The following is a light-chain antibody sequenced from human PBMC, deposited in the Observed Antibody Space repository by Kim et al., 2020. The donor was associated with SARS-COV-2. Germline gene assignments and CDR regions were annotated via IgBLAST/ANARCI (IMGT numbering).Light chain of an antibody. J-gene: IGLJ2*01. CDR1: SSDVGAYEF. CDR3: SSYTTSSTSV. Sequence: GQSITISCTGTSSDVGAYEFVSWYQQLPGEAPKLMIYDVTKRPSGISDRFSGSKSGHTASLTISGLQSEDEADYYCSSYTTSSTSVFGGGTKLTVL. CDR2: DVT. V-gene: IGLV2-14*04.